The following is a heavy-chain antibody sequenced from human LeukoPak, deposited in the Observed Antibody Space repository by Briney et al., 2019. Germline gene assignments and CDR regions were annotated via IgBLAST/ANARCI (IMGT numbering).Heavy chain of an antibody. V-gene: IGHV3-23*01. Sequence: GGSLRLFCAASGLTFRSYAMSWATQAPGKGLEWVSAISGSGGSTYYADSVKGRCTISGDNSKNTLYLQMNSLRAEDTAVYYCAKRKYCSSTSCYAAEYFQHCGQGTLVTVSS. CDR2: ISGSGGST. D-gene: IGHD2-2*01. J-gene: IGHJ1*01. CDR1: GLTFRSYA. CDR3: AKRKYCSSTSCYAAEYFQH.